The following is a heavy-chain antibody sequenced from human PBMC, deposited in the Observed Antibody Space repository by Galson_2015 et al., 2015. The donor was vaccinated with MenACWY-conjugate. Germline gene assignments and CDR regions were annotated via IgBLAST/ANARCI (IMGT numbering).Heavy chain of an antibody. CDR1: GFGFNFYA. J-gene: IGHJ4*02. CDR2: ISGRDTST. V-gene: IGHV3-23*01. Sequence: SLRLSCAASGFGFNFYAMTWVRQAPGKGLEWVSAISGRDTSTYYADSVKGRFTISRDNSKNMLYLRMNSLRAEDTALYYCARRAYSAYWYVDYWGQGTPVTVSS. D-gene: IGHD2-8*02. CDR3: ARRAYSAYWYVDY.